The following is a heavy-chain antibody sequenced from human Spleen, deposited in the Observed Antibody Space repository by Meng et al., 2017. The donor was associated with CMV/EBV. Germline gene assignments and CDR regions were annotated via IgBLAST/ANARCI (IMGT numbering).Heavy chain of an antibody. CDR3: ARGGYQLRTYYFDY. Sequence: SQTLSLTCAIPGDSVSSNSAAWNWIRQSPSRGLEWLGRTYYKSKWYNDYAVSVKSRITITPDTSKNQFSLQLNSVTPEDTAVYYCARGGYQLRTYYFDYWGQGTLVTVSS. CDR2: TYYKSKWYN. J-gene: IGHJ4*02. D-gene: IGHD2-2*01. V-gene: IGHV6-1*01. CDR1: GDSVSSNSAA.